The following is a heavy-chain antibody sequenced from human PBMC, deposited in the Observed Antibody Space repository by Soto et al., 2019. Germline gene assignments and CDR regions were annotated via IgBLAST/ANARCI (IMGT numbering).Heavy chain of an antibody. D-gene: IGHD1-26*01. Sequence: PVGSLRLSCAASGFTFNSYDMRWVRQAPGKGLEWVAVISFDGSNKYYADSVKGRFTISRDNSKNTLYLQMNSLRAGDTAVYYCAKGSYSGIYSDFDYWGQGTLVTVSS. V-gene: IGHV3-30*18. J-gene: IGHJ4*02. CDR3: AKGSYSGIYSDFDY. CDR2: ISFDGSNK. CDR1: GFTFNSYD.